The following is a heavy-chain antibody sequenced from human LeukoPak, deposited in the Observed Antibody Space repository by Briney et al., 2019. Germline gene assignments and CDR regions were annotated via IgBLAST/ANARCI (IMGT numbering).Heavy chain of an antibody. V-gene: IGHV5-51*01. Sequence: GESLNISCKGSGYSFINYWIGWVRQMPGKGLEWMGIIYPGDSDSRYSPSFQGQVTISADKSISTAYLHWSSLKASDTAMYYCARRYYYDTSGYYATYDAFDIWGQGTMVTVSS. CDR3: ARRYYYDTSGYYATYDAFDI. CDR2: IYPGDSDS. D-gene: IGHD3-22*01. CDR1: GYSFINYW. J-gene: IGHJ3*02.